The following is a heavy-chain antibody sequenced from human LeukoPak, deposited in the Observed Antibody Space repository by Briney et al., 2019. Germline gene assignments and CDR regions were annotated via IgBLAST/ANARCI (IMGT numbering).Heavy chain of an antibody. Sequence: SETLSLACAVYGGSFSGYYWSWIRQPPGKGLEWIGEINHSGSTNYNPSLKSRVTISVDTSKNQFSLKLSSVTAADTAVYYCARGVSSTGNWFDPWGQGTLVTVSS. V-gene: IGHV4-34*01. J-gene: IGHJ5*02. CDR1: GGSFSGYY. CDR2: INHSGST. CDR3: ARGVSSTGNWFDP. D-gene: IGHD2-2*01.